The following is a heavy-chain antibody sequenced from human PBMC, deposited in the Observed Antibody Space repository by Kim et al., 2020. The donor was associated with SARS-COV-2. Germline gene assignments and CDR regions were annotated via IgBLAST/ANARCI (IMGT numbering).Heavy chain of an antibody. CDR3: AKDKGYSNTYYYGMDV. D-gene: IGHD4-4*01. Sequence: GGSLRLSCAASGFTFGDYAMHWVRQAPGKGLEWVSGISWNSGSIGYADSVKGRFTISRDNAKNSLYLQMNSLRAEDTALYYCAKDKGYSNTYYYGMDVWGQGTTVTVSS. CDR2: ISWNSGSI. V-gene: IGHV3-9*01. J-gene: IGHJ6*02. CDR1: GFTFGDYA.